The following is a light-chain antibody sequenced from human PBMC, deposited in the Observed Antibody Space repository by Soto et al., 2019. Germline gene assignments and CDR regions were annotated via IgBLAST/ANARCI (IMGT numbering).Light chain of an antibody. CDR2: AAS. CDR3: QQSYSTLT. V-gene: IGKV1-39*01. Sequence: DIQMTQSPSSLSASVGDRVTITCRASQSISSYLNWYQQKPGKAPKLLIYAASSLQSGVPSRFSGSGYGTDFTLTISSLQPEDFATYYCQQSYSTLTFGGGTKVNIX. J-gene: IGKJ4*01. CDR1: QSISSY.